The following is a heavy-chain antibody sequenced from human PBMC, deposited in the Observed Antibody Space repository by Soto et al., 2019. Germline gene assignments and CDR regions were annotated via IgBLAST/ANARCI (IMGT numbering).Heavy chain of an antibody. Sequence: CAASEDCISRWSTNYERQASGMGLEWVSAIGASGSTTYYADSMKGRFTISRDNSKNSLYLQMNSLRADDTAVYYCVKQGFRVVDQWRQGTLVTVS. CDR1: EDCISRWS. J-gene: IGHJ4*02. V-gene: IGHV3-23*05. CDR3: VKQGFRVVDQ. CDR2: IGASGSTT.